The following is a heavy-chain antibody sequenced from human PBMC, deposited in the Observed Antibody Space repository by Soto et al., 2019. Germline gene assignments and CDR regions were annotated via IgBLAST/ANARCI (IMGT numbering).Heavy chain of an antibody. V-gene: IGHV3-33*01. D-gene: IGHD6-25*01. CDR1: GFTFSSYG. CDR3: ARSSSSGIPYFDY. Sequence: GGSLRLSCAASGFTFSSYGMHWVRQAPGKGLEWVAVIWYDGSNKYYADSVKGRFTISRDNSKNTLYLQMNSLRAEDTAVYYCARSSSSGIPYFDYWGQGTLVTVSA. CDR2: IWYDGSNK. J-gene: IGHJ4*02.